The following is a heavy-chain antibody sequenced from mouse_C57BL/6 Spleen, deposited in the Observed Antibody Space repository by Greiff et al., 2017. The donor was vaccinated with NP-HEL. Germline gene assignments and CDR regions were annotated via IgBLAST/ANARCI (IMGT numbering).Heavy chain of an antibody. CDR1: GYTFTDYE. CDR2: IDPETGGT. V-gene: IGHV1-15*01. D-gene: IGHD1-1*01. J-gene: IGHJ1*03. Sequence: QVHVKQSGAELVRPGASVTLSCKASGYTFTDYEMHWVKQTPVHGLEWIGAIDPETGGTAYNQKFKGKAILTADKSSSTAYMELRSLTSEDSAVYYCSGSSYDWYFDVWGTGTTVTVSS. CDR3: SGSSYDWYFDV.